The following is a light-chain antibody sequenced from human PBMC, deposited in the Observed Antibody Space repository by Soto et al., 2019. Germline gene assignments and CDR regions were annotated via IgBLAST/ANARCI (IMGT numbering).Light chain of an antibody. V-gene: IGKV3-11*01. Sequence: EIALTQSPGSLSLSPGAGATLSCRASQSVSILLAWYQQKPGQAPRLLIHGATTRATGIPARFSGSGSGTDFTLTSSSLEPEDFAVYYCQHRSIWPVSFGQGTRLEI. CDR2: GAT. CDR3: QHRSIWPVS. CDR1: QSVSIL. J-gene: IGKJ5*01.